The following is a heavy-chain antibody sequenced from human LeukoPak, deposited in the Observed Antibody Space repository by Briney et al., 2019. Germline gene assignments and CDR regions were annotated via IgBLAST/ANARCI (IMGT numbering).Heavy chain of an antibody. J-gene: IGHJ6*02. CDR3: ARNNGMDV. CDR2: VNRDGSVT. Sequence: GGSLRLSCAASGFALSSHWMTWVRQVPGRGPEWVANVNRDGSVTCYLDSVKGRFTISKDNAKNSLYLQMNSLRAKNTALYHCARNNGMDVWGQGTTVIVSS. CDR1: GFALSSHW. V-gene: IGHV3-7*03.